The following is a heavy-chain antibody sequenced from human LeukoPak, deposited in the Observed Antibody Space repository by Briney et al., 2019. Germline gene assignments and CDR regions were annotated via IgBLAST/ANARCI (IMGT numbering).Heavy chain of an antibody. CDR3: ARDDGGLAGTHYFDY. D-gene: IGHD2-15*01. CDR1: GFTFSSYG. CDR2: IRYDGSNK. Sequence: GGSLRLSCAASGFTFSSYGMHWVRQAPGKGLEWVAFIRYDGSNKYYVDSVKGRFTISRDNSKNTLYLQMNSLRAEDTAVYYCARDDGGLAGTHYFDYWGQGTLVTVSS. V-gene: IGHV3-30*02. J-gene: IGHJ4*02.